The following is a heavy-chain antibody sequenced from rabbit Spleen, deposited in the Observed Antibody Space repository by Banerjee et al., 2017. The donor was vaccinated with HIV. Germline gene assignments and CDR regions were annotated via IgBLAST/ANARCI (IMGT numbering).Heavy chain of an antibody. Sequence: QSLEESGGGLVKPGASLKLSCKASGFTVSSVYWICWVRQAPGKGLEWIACIYAGSNGVTYYANWVNGRFTISSHNAQNTLYLQLNSLTAADTATYFCVREAGYGGYGDGNLWGPGTLVTVS. CDR2: IYAGSNGVT. CDR1: GFTVSSVYW. CDR3: VREAGYGGYGDGNL. D-gene: IGHD6-1*01. V-gene: IGHV1S40*01. J-gene: IGHJ4*01.